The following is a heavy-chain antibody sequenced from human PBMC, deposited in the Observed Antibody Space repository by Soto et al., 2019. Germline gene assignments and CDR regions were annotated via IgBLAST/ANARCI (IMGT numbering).Heavy chain of an antibody. V-gene: IGHV4-34*01. CDR1: GGSFSGYY. Sequence: SETLSLTCAVYGGSFSGYYWSWIRQPPGKGLEWIGEINHSGSTNYNPSLKSRVTISVDTSKNQFSLKLSSVTAADTAVYYCARRPSDTVTTQGFDIWGQGTMVTVSS. J-gene: IGHJ3*02. CDR2: INHSGST. D-gene: IGHD4-17*01. CDR3: ARRPSDTVTTQGFDI.